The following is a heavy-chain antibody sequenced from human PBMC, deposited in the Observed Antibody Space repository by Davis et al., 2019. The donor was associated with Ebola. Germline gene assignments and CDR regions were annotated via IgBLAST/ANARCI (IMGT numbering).Heavy chain of an antibody. CDR2: ISGSSSYT. D-gene: IGHD2-2*01. J-gene: IGHJ4*02. CDR1: GFTFSDYY. Sequence: GESLKISCAASGFTFSDYYMSWIRQAPGKGLEWVSYISGSSSYTHYADSVKGRFTISRDNAKNSLYLQMNSLRAEDTAVYYCARDSSRTSEDYWGQGTLVTVSS. V-gene: IGHV3-11*06. CDR3: ARDSSRTSEDY.